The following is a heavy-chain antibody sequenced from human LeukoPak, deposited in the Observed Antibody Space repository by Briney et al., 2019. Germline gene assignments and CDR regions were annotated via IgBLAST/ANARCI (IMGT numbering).Heavy chain of an antibody. CDR3: AGRRATVTYFDY. V-gene: IGHV1-2*02. J-gene: IGHJ4*02. D-gene: IGHD4-11*01. CDR2: INPNSGGT. Sequence: ASVKVSCKASGYTFTGYYMHWVRQAPGQGLEWMGWINPNSGGTNYAQKFQGRVTMTRDTSISTAYMELSRLRSDDTAVYYCAGRRATVTYFDYWGQGTLVTVSS. CDR1: GYTFTGYY.